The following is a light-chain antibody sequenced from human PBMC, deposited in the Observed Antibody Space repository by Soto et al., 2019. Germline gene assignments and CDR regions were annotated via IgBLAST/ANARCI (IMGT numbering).Light chain of an antibody. CDR3: QQYNNWPVWT. CDR2: GAS. Sequence: EIGLTQSACTLSLSTGERATLSCRASQSVSSNYLAWYQHKPGQAPRLLIYGASSRATGIPARFSGSGSGTEFTLTISSLQSEDFAVYYCQQYNNWPVWTFAQGTKVAIK. CDR1: QSVSSN. V-gene: IGKV3D-15*01. J-gene: IGKJ1*01.